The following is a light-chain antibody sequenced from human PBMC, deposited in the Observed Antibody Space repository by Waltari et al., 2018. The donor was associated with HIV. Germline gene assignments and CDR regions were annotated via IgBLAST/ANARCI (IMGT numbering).Light chain of an antibody. CDR2: GTS. CDR3: HHYNNWRET. CDR1: QSVNSN. Sequence: EILMTQSPATLSVSPGERATLSCRASQSVNSNLAWYQQKPGQTLRLLIYGTSTRATDIPARFSGSGSGTEFTLTISSLQSEDFAVYYCHHYNNWRETFGQGTKVEIK. V-gene: IGKV3-15*01. J-gene: IGKJ1*01.